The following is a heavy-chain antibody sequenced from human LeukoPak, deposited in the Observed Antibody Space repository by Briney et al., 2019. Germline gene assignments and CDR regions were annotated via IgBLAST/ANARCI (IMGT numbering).Heavy chain of an antibody. CDR2: MSPNSGNT. Sequence: ASVKVSCKASGYTFTSYDINWVRQATGQGLEWMGWMSPNSGNTGYARKFQGRVTITRNTSISTAYMELSSLRSEDTAVYYCARGWGIYYYYYMDVWGKGTTVTVSS. V-gene: IGHV1-8*03. J-gene: IGHJ6*03. CDR3: ARGWGIYYYYYMDV. CDR1: GYTFTSYD. D-gene: IGHD6-13*01.